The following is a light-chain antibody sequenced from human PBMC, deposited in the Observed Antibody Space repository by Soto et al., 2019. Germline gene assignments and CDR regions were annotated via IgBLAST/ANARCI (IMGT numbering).Light chain of an antibody. CDR1: SSNIGSYT. Sequence: QSVLTQPPAASGTPGQRVTISCLGSSSNIGSYTVTWYQQLPGTAPKLLIYNDNQRPSGVPDRFSGSKSGTSASLAISGLKYEDEADYFCEVWADSLKGLYVFGTGTKVTVL. J-gene: IGLJ1*01. CDR2: NDN. V-gene: IGLV1-44*01. CDR3: EVWADSLKGLYV.